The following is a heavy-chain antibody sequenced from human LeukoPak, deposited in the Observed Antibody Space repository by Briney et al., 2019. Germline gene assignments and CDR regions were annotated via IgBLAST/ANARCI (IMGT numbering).Heavy chain of an antibody. Sequence: SETPSLTCSVSGGSVSTYYWSWIRQPPGKGLEYLGYMSYTGSTNCNPSVKSRLTISIDASRNQVSLNLTSVTAADTAVYYCARIMNGDYFDYWGQGTLVTVSS. V-gene: IGHV4-59*02. CDR3: ARIMNGDYFDY. D-gene: IGHD3-16*01. CDR2: MSYTGST. J-gene: IGHJ4*02. CDR1: GGSVSTYY.